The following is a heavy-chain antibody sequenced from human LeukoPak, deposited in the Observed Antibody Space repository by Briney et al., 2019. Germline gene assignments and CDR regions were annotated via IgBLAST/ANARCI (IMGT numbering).Heavy chain of an antibody. D-gene: IGHD3-16*01. CDR2: IYYSGST. V-gene: IGHV4-39*02. CDR1: GGSISSSNYY. Sequence: SETLSLTCTVSGGSISSSNYYWGWIRLPPGKGLEWIGSIYYSGSTYYNPSLKSRVTISVDTSKNQFSLKLSSVTAADTAVYYCARDLGRGAFDIWGQGTMVTVSS. J-gene: IGHJ3*02. CDR3: ARDLGRGAFDI.